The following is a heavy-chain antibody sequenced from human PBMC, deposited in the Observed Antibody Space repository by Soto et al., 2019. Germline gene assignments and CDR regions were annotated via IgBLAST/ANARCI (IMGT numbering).Heavy chain of an antibody. V-gene: IGHV3-30*18. J-gene: IGHJ3*02. D-gene: IGHD1-1*01. Sequence: GGSLRLSCAACGFMFHAYGIHWVRQAPCNGLEWVAVISFDGISQYYEESVKGRFTISRDNSKKTLYLQMDGLRAEDTAVYFCVKAGTMARTGTTQRSFDIWGRGTMVAV. CDR1: GFMFHAYG. CDR2: ISFDGISQ. CDR3: VKAGTMARTGTTQRSFDI.